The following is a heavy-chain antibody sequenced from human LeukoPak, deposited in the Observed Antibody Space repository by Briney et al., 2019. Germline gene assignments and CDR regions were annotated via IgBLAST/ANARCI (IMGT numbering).Heavy chain of an antibody. V-gene: IGHV1-2*02. D-gene: IGHD3-10*01. CDR2: INPNSGGT. CDR3: ARVNYYYGSGSYSYYYGMDV. CDR1: GYTFTGCY. Sequence: GASVKVSWRASGYTFTGCYMHWVRQAPGQGLEWMGWINPNSGGTGCAQKFQGRVTVARDTSIGTAYMELSRLRSDDTAVYYCARVNYYYGSGSYSYYYGMDVWGQGTTVTVSS. J-gene: IGHJ6*02.